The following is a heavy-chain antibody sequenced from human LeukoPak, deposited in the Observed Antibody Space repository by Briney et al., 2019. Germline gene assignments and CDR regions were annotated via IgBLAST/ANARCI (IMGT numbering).Heavy chain of an antibody. CDR1: GFSFSHYW. D-gene: IGHD4-11*01. CDR2: IKQDGSEK. V-gene: IGHV3-7*01. CDR3: ARDKGTVTPRGYYYYMDV. Sequence: GGSLRLSCVASGFSFSHYWMSWVRQAPGRGLEWVAKIKQDGSEKYYVDSVKGRFTISRDNAKSSLYLQMHSLRAEDTAVYYCARDKGTVTPRGYYYYMDVWGKGTTVTVSS. J-gene: IGHJ6*03.